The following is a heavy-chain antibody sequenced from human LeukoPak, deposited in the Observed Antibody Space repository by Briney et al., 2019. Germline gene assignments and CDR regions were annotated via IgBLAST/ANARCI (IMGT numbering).Heavy chain of an antibody. D-gene: IGHD1-1*01. CDR2: ISSSGSTI. CDR1: GFTFSSYE. J-gene: IGHJ6*03. CDR3: ARVRGGGTTLGDYYMDV. V-gene: IGHV3-48*03. Sequence: GGSLRLSCAASGFTFSSYEMNWVRQAPGKGLEWVSYISSSGSTIYYADSVKGRFTISRDNAKNSLYLQMNSLRAEDTAVYYCARVRGGGTTLGDYYMDVWGKGTTVTVSS.